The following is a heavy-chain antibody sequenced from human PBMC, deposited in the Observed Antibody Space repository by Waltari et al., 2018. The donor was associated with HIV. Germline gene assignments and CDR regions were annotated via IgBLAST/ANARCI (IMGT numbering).Heavy chain of an antibody. CDR3: ARGLDILTGHYHWFLDV. Sequence: QVQLQESGPGLVKPSQTLSLTCTVSGRSIPSGDYYWTWIRQPLGKGLEWIGRVYTRGSANYNPSLRSRVTMSLDTSKNQFSLKLTSVTAADTAVYYCARGLDILTGHYHWFLDVWGRGTLVTVSS. CDR1: GRSIPSGDYY. V-gene: IGHV4-61*02. J-gene: IGHJ2*01. D-gene: IGHD3-9*01. CDR2: VYTRGSA.